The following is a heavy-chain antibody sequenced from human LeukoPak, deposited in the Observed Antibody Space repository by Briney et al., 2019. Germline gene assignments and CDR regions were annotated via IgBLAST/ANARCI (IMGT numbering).Heavy chain of an antibody. CDR2: IYPGDSDT. J-gene: IGHJ4*02. CDR1: GYSFTGSW. CDR3: ARHDYGGYYFDY. D-gene: IGHD4-23*01. Sequence: GESLKISCKTSGYSFTGSWIGWVRQMPGKGLEWLGVIYPGDSDTRYSPSFQGQVTISADKSISTAYLQWSSLKASDTAMYYCARHDYGGYYFDYWGQGTLVTVSS. V-gene: IGHV5-51*01.